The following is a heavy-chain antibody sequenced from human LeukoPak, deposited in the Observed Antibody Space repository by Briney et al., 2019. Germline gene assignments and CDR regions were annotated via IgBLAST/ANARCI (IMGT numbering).Heavy chain of an antibody. CDR1: GGTFSSYA. CDR2: IIPIFGTA. Sequence: GASVKVSCKASGGTFSSYAISWVRQAPEQGLEWMGGIIPIFGTANYAQKFQGRVTITADKSTSTAYMELSSLRSEDTAVYYCASWGGVSTFDAFDIWGQGTMVTVSS. V-gene: IGHV1-69*06. J-gene: IGHJ3*02. D-gene: IGHD3-16*01. CDR3: ASWGGVSTFDAFDI.